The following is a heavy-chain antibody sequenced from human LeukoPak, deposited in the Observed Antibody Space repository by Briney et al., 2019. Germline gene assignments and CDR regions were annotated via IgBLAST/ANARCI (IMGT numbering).Heavy chain of an antibody. CDR1: GGSFSGYY. J-gene: IGHJ2*01. Sequence: SETLSLTCAVYGGSFSGYYWSWIRQPPGKGLEWIGEINHSGSTNYNPSLKSRVTISVDTSKNQFSLKLSSVTAADTGVYYCARAGVVRNNWYFDLWGRGTLVTVSS. D-gene: IGHD3-3*01. CDR3: ARAGVVRNNWYFDL. CDR2: INHSGST. V-gene: IGHV4-34*01.